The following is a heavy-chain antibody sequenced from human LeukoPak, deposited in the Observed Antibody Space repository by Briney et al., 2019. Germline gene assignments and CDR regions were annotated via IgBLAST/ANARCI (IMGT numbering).Heavy chain of an antibody. D-gene: IGHD3-10*01. V-gene: IGHV3-11*06. J-gene: IGHJ4*02. CDR2: ISSSSSYT. CDR3: ARVRSRGVIID. Sequence: GGSLRLSCAASGFTFSDYYMSWIRQAPGKGLEWVSYISSSSSYTNYADSMKGRFTISRDNAKNSLYLQMNSLRAEDTAVYYCARVRSRGVIIDWGQGTLVTVSS. CDR1: GFTFSDYY.